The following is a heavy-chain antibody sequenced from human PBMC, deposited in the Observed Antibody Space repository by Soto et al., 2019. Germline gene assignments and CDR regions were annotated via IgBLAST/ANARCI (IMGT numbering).Heavy chain of an antibody. D-gene: IGHD6-19*01. CDR3: ARDQRELYSSGWYSGVFDY. Sequence: SETLSLTCTVSGGSISSYYWSWIRQPPGKGLEWIGYIYYSGSTNYNPSLKSRVTISVDTSKNQFSLKLSSVTAADTAVYYCARDQRELYSSGWYSGVFDYWVQGTLVTVSS. CDR1: GGSISSYY. CDR2: IYYSGST. J-gene: IGHJ4*02. V-gene: IGHV4-59*01.